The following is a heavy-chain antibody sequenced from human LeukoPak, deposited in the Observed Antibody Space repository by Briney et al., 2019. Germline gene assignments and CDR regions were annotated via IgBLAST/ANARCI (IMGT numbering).Heavy chain of an antibody. CDR3: ARDGRYYDFKQLDY. Sequence: PGGSLRLSCAASGFTFSSYSMNWVRQAPGKGLEWVSYISSSSDYIYYADSVKGRFTISRDNAKNSLFLQMNSLRAEDTAVYYCARDGRYYDFKQLDYWGQGTLVTVSS. CDR1: GFTFSSYS. D-gene: IGHD3-3*01. J-gene: IGHJ4*02. CDR2: ISSSSDYI. V-gene: IGHV3-21*01.